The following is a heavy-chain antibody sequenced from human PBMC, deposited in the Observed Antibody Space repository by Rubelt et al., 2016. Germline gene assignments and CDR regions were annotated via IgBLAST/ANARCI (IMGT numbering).Heavy chain of an antibody. Sequence: QVQLVQSGAEVKKPGASVKVSCKASGYTFTSYGISWVRQAPGQGLAWMGWISAYTGHTNYAQKLQGSVTRTTDTVPSTAYMERRGLRSDDTAVYYCARDRTWLVPGLDAFDIWGQGTMVTVSS. D-gene: IGHD6-19*01. J-gene: IGHJ3*02. CDR2: ISAYTGHT. CDR1: GYTFTSYG. CDR3: ARDRTWLVPGLDAFDI. V-gene: IGHV1-18*01.